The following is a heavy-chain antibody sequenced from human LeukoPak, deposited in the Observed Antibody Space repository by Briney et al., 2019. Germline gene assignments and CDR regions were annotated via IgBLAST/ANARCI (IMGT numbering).Heavy chain of an antibody. CDR2: ISGSGGST. Sequence: GGSLRLSCAASGFTFSTYAMSGVRQAPGKGLEWVSAISGSGGSTYYADSVKGRFTISRDNSKNTLYLQMNGLRAEDTAVYCCAKDISYCSGGSCYPLIQFDYWGQGTLVTVSS. V-gene: IGHV3-23*01. D-gene: IGHD2-15*01. CDR1: GFTFSTYA. CDR3: AKDISYCSGGSCYPLIQFDY. J-gene: IGHJ4*02.